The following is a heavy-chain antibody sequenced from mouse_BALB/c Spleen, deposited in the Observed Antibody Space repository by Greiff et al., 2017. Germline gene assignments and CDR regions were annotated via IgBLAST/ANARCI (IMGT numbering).Heavy chain of an antibody. V-gene: IGHV2-2*02. Sequence: VQLQESGPGLVQPSQSLSITCTVSGFSLTSYGVHWVRQSPGKGLEWLGVIWSGGSTDYNAAFISRLSISKDNSKSQVFFKMNSLQANDTAIYYCARKSYDGYSAWFAYWGQGTLVTVSA. CDR3: ARKSYDGYSAWFAY. D-gene: IGHD2-3*01. CDR2: IWSGGST. J-gene: IGHJ3*01. CDR1: GFSLTSYG.